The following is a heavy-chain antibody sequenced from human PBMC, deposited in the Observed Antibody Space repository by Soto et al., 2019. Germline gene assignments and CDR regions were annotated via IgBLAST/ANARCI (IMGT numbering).Heavy chain of an antibody. D-gene: IGHD3-10*01. Sequence: EVQLLESGGGLVQPGGSLRLSCAASGFTFSSYAMSWVRQAPGKGLEWVSTTSSSGGSTYYADSVKGRFTISRDNSKNTFYLQMNSLRAGDMAVYYCAKDGGYGWGSYYSDDWGQGTLVTVSS. V-gene: IGHV3-23*01. CDR3: AKDGGYGWGSYYSDD. CDR2: TSSSGGST. CDR1: GFTFSSYA. J-gene: IGHJ4*02.